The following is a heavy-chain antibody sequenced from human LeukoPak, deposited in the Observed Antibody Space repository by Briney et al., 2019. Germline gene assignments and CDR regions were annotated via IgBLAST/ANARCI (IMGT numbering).Heavy chain of an antibody. CDR3: ARGGFGGYDSITYYFDY. CDR2: ISAYNGNT. D-gene: IGHD5-12*01. Sequence: ASVKVSCKASGYTFTSYGISWVRQAPGQGLEWMGWISAYNGNTNYAQKLQGRVTMTTDASTSTAYMELRSLRSDDTAVYYCARGGFGGYDSITYYFDYWGQGTLVTVSS. J-gene: IGHJ4*02. V-gene: IGHV1-18*01. CDR1: GYTFTSYG.